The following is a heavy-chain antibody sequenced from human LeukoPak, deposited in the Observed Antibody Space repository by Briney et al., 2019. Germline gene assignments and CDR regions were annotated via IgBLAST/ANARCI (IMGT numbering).Heavy chain of an antibody. D-gene: IGHD4-17*01. CDR1: GLIVTSNY. J-gene: IGHJ3*02. CDR2: IYSSGST. CDR3: ARGIYGPNDAFDI. Sequence: PGGSLRLSCAASGLIVTSNYMNWVRQAPGKGLEWVSVIYSSGSTYYADSVKGRFTISRDNSKNTLYLQMNSLRAEDTAIYYCARGIYGPNDAFDIWGQGTMVTVSS. V-gene: IGHV3-53*01.